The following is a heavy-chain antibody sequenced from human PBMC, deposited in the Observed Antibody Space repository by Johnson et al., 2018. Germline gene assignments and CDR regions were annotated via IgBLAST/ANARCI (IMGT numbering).Heavy chain of an antibody. D-gene: IGHD3-3*01. Sequence: VQLVQSGGGLVQPGGSLRLSCAASGFTFSSYWMSWVRQAPGKGLEWVANIKQDGSEKYYVDSVQGRFPISRDNAKNSRYLQMNSLGAEDTAVYYCARSGTYYDFWSGYYTRYYYYYGMDVWGQGTTVTVSS. J-gene: IGHJ6*02. CDR2: IKQDGSEK. CDR3: ARSGTYYDFWSGYYTRYYYYYGMDV. CDR1: GFTFSSYW. V-gene: IGHV3-7*01.